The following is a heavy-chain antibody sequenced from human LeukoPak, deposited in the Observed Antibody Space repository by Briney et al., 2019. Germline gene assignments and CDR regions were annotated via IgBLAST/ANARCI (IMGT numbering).Heavy chain of an antibody. V-gene: IGHV3-48*03. Sequence: SGGSLRLSCAASGFTFSTYETKWVRQAPGRGLEWVSYISTSGRTIYYADSAKGRFTISRDNAKNSLYLQMNSLRAEDTAVYYCASYIRAPFDIWGQGTMVTVSS. CDR1: GFTFSTYE. J-gene: IGHJ3*02. D-gene: IGHD3-10*01. CDR3: ASYIRAPFDI. CDR2: ISTSGRTI.